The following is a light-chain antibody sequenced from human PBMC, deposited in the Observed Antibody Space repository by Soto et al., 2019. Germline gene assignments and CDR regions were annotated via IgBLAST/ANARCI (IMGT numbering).Light chain of an antibody. CDR3: RQHGRSLAFA. J-gene: IGKJ4*01. CDR2: GAS. CDR1: QKISSTV. Sequence: EAVLTQSPGILSLSPGERARLSCTASQKISSTVLAWYQQKPGQAPRLLIYGASSRTTGIPARFSGSGSGTDFTLTISRLEPEDFAVYTCRQHGRSLAFACGGGTQLDI. V-gene: IGKV3-20*01.